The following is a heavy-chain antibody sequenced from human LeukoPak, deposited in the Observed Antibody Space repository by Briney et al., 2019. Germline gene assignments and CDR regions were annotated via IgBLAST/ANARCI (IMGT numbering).Heavy chain of an antibody. V-gene: IGHV3-21*01. Sequence: GGSLRLSCAASGFTFDDYGMNWVRQAPGKGLEWVSSISSSSSYIYYADSVKGRFTISRDNAKNSLYLQMNSLRAVDTAVYYCASWEASTNYWGQGTLVTVSS. CDR2: ISSSSSYI. D-gene: IGHD1-26*01. J-gene: IGHJ4*02. CDR3: ASWEASTNY. CDR1: GFTFDDYG.